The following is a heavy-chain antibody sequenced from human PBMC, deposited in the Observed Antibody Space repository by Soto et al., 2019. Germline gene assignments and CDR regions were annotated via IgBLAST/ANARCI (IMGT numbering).Heavy chain of an antibody. CDR2: ISGSGGST. J-gene: IGHJ3*02. CDR1: GFTFSSYA. CDR3: AKDPGAFDI. V-gene: IGHV3-23*02. Sequence: RRLSCAASGFTFSSYAMSWVRQAPGKGLEWVSAISGSGGSTYYEDSVKGRLTISRENSKNTLYLQMNSLRAEDTAVYYCAKDPGAFDICGQGTMVTFSS.